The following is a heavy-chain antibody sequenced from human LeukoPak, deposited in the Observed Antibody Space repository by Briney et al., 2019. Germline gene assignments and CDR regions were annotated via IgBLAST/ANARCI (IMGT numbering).Heavy chain of an antibody. D-gene: IGHD3-16*02. Sequence: SETLSLTCAVSGGSISSSNWWSWVRQPPGKGLEWIGEIYHSGSTNYNPSLKSRVTISVDKSKNQFSLKLSSVTAADTAVYYCARGSYDYVWGSYRFFDYWGQGTLVTVSS. V-gene: IGHV4-4*02. CDR2: IYHSGST. CDR1: GGSISSSNW. J-gene: IGHJ4*02. CDR3: ARGSYDYVWGSYRFFDY.